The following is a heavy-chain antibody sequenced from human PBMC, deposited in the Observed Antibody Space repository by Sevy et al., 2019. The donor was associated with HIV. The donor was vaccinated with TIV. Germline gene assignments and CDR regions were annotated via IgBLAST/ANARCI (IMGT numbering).Heavy chain of an antibody. Sequence: GGSLRLSCVASGFTFSSYEMNWVRQAPGKGLEWVSYISSSGSTIYYADSVKGRFTISRDNAKNSLYLQMNSLRAEDTAVYYCARVWLVGATKSGAFDIWGQGTMVTVSS. CDR3: ARVWLVGATKSGAFDI. CDR2: ISSSGSTI. J-gene: IGHJ3*02. V-gene: IGHV3-48*03. CDR1: GFTFSSYE. D-gene: IGHD1-26*01.